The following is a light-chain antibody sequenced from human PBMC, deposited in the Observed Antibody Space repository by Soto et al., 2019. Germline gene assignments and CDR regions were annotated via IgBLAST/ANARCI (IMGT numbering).Light chain of an antibody. CDR2: DAS. CDR1: QSISSW. J-gene: IGKJ1*01. Sequence: DIQMTQSPSTLSASVGDRVTITCRASQSISSWLAWYQQKPGKAPKLLIYDASSLESGVPSRFSGSGSGTEFTLTISSLQPDDFATYYCQQYNSYSPQVFGQGTKVEIK. V-gene: IGKV1-5*01. CDR3: QQYNSYSPQV.